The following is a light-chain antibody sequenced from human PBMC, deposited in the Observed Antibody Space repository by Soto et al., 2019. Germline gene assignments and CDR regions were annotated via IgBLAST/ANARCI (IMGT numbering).Light chain of an antibody. CDR2: GAS. V-gene: IGKV3-20*01. CDR3: QQYGSAYT. J-gene: IGKJ2*01. Sequence: EIVLTQSPGTLSLSPGERATLSCRASQSVSSSYLAWYQQKPGQAPRLLIYGASSRATGIPDRFSGSGSGTDLTLTISRLEPEDVAVYYCQQYGSAYTFGQGAKLEIK. CDR1: QSVSSSY.